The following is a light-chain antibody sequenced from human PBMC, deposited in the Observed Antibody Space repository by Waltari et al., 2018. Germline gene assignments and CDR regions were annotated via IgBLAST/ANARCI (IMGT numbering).Light chain of an antibody. CDR2: DNN. J-gene: IGLJ2*01. V-gene: IGLV1-51*01. Sequence: QSVLTQPPSVSAAPGQKVTIYCSGSVSNIGNYYVSWYHQLPGAAPKLLLYDNNKLPSGIPDRLSDTKSGTSATLCITGLQIGDEADYYCATWDNSLREVVFGGGTKLTVL. CDR3: ATWDNSLREVV. CDR1: VSNIGNYY.